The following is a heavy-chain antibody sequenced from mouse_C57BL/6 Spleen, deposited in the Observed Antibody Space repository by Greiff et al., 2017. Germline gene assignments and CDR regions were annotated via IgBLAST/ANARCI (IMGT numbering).Heavy chain of an antibody. CDR2: IHPNSGST. CDR1: GYTFTSYW. J-gene: IGHJ2*01. D-gene: IGHD1-1*01. Sequence: QVQLKQPGAELVKPGASVKLSCKASGYTFTSYWMHWVKQRPGQGLEWIGMIHPNSGSTNYNEKFKSKATLTVDKSSSTAYMQLSSLTSEDSAVYYCARSDYYGSRGYFDYWGQGTTLTVSS. CDR3: ARSDYYGSRGYFDY. V-gene: IGHV1-64*01.